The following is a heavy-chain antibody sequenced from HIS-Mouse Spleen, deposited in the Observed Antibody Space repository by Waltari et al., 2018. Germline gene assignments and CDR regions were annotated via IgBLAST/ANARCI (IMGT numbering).Heavy chain of an antibody. CDR3: ARGHDYSNYFDY. CDR1: GYTFTRYD. D-gene: IGHD4-4*01. CDR2: MNPNSGNT. V-gene: IGHV1-8*01. J-gene: IGHJ4*02. Sequence: QVQLLQSGAEVKKPGASVKVSCKASGYTFTRYDINRVRQATGQGLEWMGWMNPNSGNTGYAQKFQGRVTMTRNTSISTAYMELSSLRSEDTAVYYCARGHDYSNYFDYWGQGTLVTVSS.